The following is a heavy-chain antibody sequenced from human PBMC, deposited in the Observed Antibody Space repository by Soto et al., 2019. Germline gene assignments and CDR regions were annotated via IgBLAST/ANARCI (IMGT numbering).Heavy chain of an antibody. Sequence: QVQLVQSGAEVKKPGSSVKVSCKASGGTFSSYAISWVRQAPGQGLEWMGGIIPIFGTANYAQKFQGRVTSTADESTSTAYMELSSLRSEDTAVYYCARVVGYCISTSCPYYFDYWGQGTLVTVSS. CDR3: ARVVGYCISTSCPYYFDY. J-gene: IGHJ4*02. D-gene: IGHD2-2*01. CDR1: GGTFSSYA. CDR2: IIPIFGTA. V-gene: IGHV1-69*12.